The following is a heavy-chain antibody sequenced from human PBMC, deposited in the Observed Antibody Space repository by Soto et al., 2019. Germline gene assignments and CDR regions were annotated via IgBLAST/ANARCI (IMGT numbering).Heavy chain of an antibody. CDR2: INPSGGST. D-gene: IGHD3-16*02. Sequence: ASVKVSCKASGYTFTSYYMHWVRQAPGQGLEWMGIINPSGGSTSYAQKFQGRVTMTRDTSTSTVYMELSSLRSDDTAVYYCARVAFGGVIVDGEFDYWGQGTLVTVS. V-gene: IGHV1-46*01. CDR1: GYTFTSYY. J-gene: IGHJ4*02. CDR3: ARVAFGGVIVDGEFDY.